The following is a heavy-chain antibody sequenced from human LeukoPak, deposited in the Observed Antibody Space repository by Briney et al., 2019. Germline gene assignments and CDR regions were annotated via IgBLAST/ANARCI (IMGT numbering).Heavy chain of an antibody. CDR1: GDSISSGNYY. Sequence: SETLSLTCTVSGDSISSGNYYWTWIQQPAGKGLEWIGRIDTSGTFKYKSSLKSRVTISADTSKNEFSLKLSSVTAADTAVYYCASGPFDLRYYYYYMDVWGKGTTVTVSS. CDR3: ASGPFDLRYYYYYMDV. CDR2: IDTSGTF. V-gene: IGHV4-61*02. J-gene: IGHJ6*03. D-gene: IGHD3-9*01.